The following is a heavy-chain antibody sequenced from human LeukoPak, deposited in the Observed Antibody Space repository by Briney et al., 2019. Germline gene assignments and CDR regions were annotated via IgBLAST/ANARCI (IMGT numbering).Heavy chain of an antibody. J-gene: IGHJ4*02. Sequence: ASVKISCKVSGYTFTDYYMHWVQQAPGKGLEWMGLVDPEDGETIYAEKFQGRVTITADTSTDTAYMELSSLRSEDTAVYYYATDLVVVVPAAVDYWGQGTLVTVSS. V-gene: IGHV1-69-2*01. CDR3: ATDLVVVVPAAVDY. D-gene: IGHD2-2*01. CDR2: VDPEDGET. CDR1: GYTFTDYY.